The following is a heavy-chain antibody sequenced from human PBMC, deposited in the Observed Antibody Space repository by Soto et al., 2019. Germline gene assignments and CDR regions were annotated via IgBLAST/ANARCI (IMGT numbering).Heavy chain of an antibody. CDR2: IYYSGST. J-gene: IGHJ5*02. D-gene: IGHD3-3*01. Sequence: QLQLQESGPGLVKPSETLSLTCTVSGGSISSSSYYWGWIRQPPGKGLEWIGSIYYSGSTYYNPSLKSRVTISVDTSKNQFSLKLSSVTAADTAVYYCARHYKFGSGYPNWFDPWGQGTLVTVSS. CDR3: ARHYKFGSGYPNWFDP. V-gene: IGHV4-39*01. CDR1: GGSISSSSYY.